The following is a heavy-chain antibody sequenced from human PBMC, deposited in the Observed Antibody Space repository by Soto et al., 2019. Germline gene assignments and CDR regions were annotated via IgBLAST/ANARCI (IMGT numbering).Heavy chain of an antibody. J-gene: IGHJ4*01. V-gene: IGHV1-2*02. CDR3: ARDLGGSSSYLGY. D-gene: IGHD6-6*01. CDR1: GYKFTGRY. Sequence: ASVKVSCKASGYKFTGRYIHWVRQAPGQGLEWMGWISRGYCGATYGQKFQGRVSLTRDTSNTTAYMELRSLRSDDTAVYYGARDLGGSSSYLGYWG. CDR2: ISRGYCGA.